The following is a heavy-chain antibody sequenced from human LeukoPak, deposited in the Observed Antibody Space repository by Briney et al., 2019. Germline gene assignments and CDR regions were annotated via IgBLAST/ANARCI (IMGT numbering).Heavy chain of an antibody. CDR1: GGSISSSSYY. V-gene: IGHV4-39*07. CDR3: ARVPGAGGDYFDY. CDR2: IYYSGST. J-gene: IGHJ4*02. D-gene: IGHD1-26*01. Sequence: SETLSLTCTVSGGSISSSSYYWGWIRQPPGKGLEWIGSIYYSGSTYYNPSLKSRVTISVDTSKNQFSLKLSSVTAADTAVYYCARVPGAGGDYFDYWGQGTLVTVSS.